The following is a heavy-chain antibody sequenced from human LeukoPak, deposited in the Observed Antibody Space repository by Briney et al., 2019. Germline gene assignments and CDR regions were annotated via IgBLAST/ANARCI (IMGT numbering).Heavy chain of an antibody. CDR1: GFTFSSYA. D-gene: IGHD2-2*01. V-gene: IGHV3-23*01. Sequence: GGSLRLSCAASGFTFSSYAMSWVRQAPGKGLEWVSSISGSGGSTYYADSVKGRFTISRDNSKNTLYLQMNSLRPEDTAVYYCAKGNGFCNVTSCSYYYYMDVWGKGTTVTVSS. CDR2: ISGSGGST. J-gene: IGHJ6*03. CDR3: AKGNGFCNVTSCSYYYYMDV.